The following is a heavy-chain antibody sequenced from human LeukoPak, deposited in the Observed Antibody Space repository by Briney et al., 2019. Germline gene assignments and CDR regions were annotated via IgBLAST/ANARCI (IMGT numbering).Heavy chain of an antibody. CDR3: TRDRVSSDS. J-gene: IGHJ4*02. CDR2: ISGSGGST. V-gene: IGHV3-23*01. Sequence: WGSLSLSCTVSGFTFSSFFMSWVRQAPGKGLEWVSSISGSGGSTYNPESVKGRFTISRDNSKNTLYLQMNSLRAEDTAVYYCTRDRVSSDSWGQGTLVVVSS. D-gene: IGHD3-16*02. CDR1: GFTFSSFF.